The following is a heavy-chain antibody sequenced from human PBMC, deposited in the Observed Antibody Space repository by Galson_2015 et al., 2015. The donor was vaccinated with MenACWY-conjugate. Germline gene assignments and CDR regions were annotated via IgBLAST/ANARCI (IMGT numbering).Heavy chain of an antibody. V-gene: IGHV3-7*03. Sequence: SLRLSCAVSGFTFRNYWMTWVRQAPGKGLEWVASIKKDGSEKYYVDSVKGRFTISRDNTKNSMYLEMNSHRAEDTAVYYCARGRYGMDVWGQGTTVTASS. CDR2: IKKDGSEK. J-gene: IGHJ6*02. CDR3: ARGRYGMDV. CDR1: GFTFRNYW.